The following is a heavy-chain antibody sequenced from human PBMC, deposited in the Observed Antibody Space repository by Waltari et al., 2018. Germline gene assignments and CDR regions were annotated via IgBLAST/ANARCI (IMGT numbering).Heavy chain of an antibody. D-gene: IGHD6-6*01. CDR1: GDSVSSHRSA. V-gene: IGHV6-1*01. J-gene: IGHJ6*02. Sequence: QVQLQQSGPGLVKPSQTLSLTCAISGDSVSSHRSAWTWIGQSPYDGLEWLGWTYYRSKWYNDYAVSVKSRITINPDTSKNQFSLQLNSVTPEDTAVYYCARAIAARPMTSPLYGMDVWGQGTTVTVSS. CDR2: TYYRSKWYN. CDR3: ARAIAARPMTSPLYGMDV.